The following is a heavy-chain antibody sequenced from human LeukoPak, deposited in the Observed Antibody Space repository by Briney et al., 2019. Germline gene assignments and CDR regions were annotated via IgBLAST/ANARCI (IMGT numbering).Heavy chain of an antibody. J-gene: IGHJ5*02. Sequence: SQTLSLTCTVSGVSISSGGYYWSWIRPHPGQGLEWIGYIHKSGSTYYNPSLESRVTISVDTSKNQFSLKLRSVTAADTAMYYSARVKTAAWSDPWGHGTPVSV. V-gene: IGHV4-31*03. CDR1: GVSISSGGYY. CDR2: IHKSGST. D-gene: IGHD6-13*01. CDR3: ARVKTAAWSDP.